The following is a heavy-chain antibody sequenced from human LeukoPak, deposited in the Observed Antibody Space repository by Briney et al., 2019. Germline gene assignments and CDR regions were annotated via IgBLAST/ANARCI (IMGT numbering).Heavy chain of an antibody. Sequence: SETLSLTCAVSGGSISSGGYSWSWIRQPPGKGLEWIGYIYHSGSTYYNPSLKSRVTISVDTSKNQFSLKLSSVTAADTAVYYCARGMLRYFDWLPNYYFDYWGQGTLVTVSS. D-gene: IGHD3-9*01. CDR3: ARGMLRYFDWLPNYYFDY. CDR1: GGSISSGGYS. V-gene: IGHV4-30-2*01. J-gene: IGHJ4*02. CDR2: IYHSGST.